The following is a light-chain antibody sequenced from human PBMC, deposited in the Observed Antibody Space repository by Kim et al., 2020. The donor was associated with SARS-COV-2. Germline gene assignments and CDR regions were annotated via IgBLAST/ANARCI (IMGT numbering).Light chain of an antibody. CDR3: NSRDSSGNPVV. CDR2: GKN. Sequence: SSELTQDPAVSVALGQTVRITCQEDSLRIYYASWYQQKPGQAPVLVIYGKNNRPSGIPDRFSGSSSGNTTSLTITGAQAEDEADYYCNSRDSSGNPVVFG. V-gene: IGLV3-19*01. CDR1: SLRIYY. J-gene: IGLJ2*01.